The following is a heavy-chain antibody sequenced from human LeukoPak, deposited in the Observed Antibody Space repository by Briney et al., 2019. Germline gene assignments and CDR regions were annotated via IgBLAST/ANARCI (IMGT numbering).Heavy chain of an antibody. Sequence: ASVKVSCKASGYIFTSYGISWVRQAPGQGLEWMGWIHPSTGNPTYAQDFTGRFVFSLDTSVSTTYLQISSLKAEDTAVYYCARAYQRLGELSLPDYWGQGTLVTVSS. CDR3: ARAYQRLGELSLPDY. V-gene: IGHV7-4-1*02. CDR2: IHPSTGNP. J-gene: IGHJ4*02. D-gene: IGHD3-16*02. CDR1: GYIFTSYG.